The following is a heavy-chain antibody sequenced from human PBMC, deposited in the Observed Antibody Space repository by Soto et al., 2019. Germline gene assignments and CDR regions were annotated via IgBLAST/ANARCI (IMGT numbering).Heavy chain of an antibody. Sequence: PGESLKISCKGSGYSFTSYWIGWVRQMPGKGLEWMGIIYPGDSDTRYSPSFQGQVTISADKFISTAYLQWSSLKALDTAMYYCALCRIGKYCSGGSCYSPHAFDIWGQGTMVTVSS. CDR1: GYSFTSYW. CDR3: ALCRIGKYCSGGSCYSPHAFDI. CDR2: IYPGDSDT. D-gene: IGHD2-15*01. V-gene: IGHV5-51*01. J-gene: IGHJ3*02.